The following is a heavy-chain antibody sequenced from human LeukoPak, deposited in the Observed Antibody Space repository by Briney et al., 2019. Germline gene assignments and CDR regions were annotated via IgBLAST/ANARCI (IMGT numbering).Heavy chain of an antibody. J-gene: IGHJ3*02. V-gene: IGHV4-59*01. CDR2: IYYSGST. CDR3: ARSMGRDAFDI. CDR1: GGSISSYY. D-gene: IGHD3-10*01. Sequence: SQTLSLTCTVSGGSISSYYWSWIRQPPGKGLEWIGYIYYSGSTSYNPSLKSRVTISVDTSKNQFSLKLSSVTAADTAVYYCARSMGRDAFDIWGQGTMVTVSS.